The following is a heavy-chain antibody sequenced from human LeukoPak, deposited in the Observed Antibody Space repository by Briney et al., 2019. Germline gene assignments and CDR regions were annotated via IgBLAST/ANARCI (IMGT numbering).Heavy chain of an antibody. CDR2: ISYDGSNK. CDR1: GFTFSSYA. CDR3: ARDLIAAVFDY. D-gene: IGHD6-13*01. Sequence: GGSLRLSCAASGFTFSSYAMHWVRQAPGKGLEWVAVISYDGSNKYYADSVKGRFTISRDNSKNTLYLQVNSLRAEDTAVYYCARDLIAAVFDYWGQGTLVTVSS. V-gene: IGHV3-30*04. J-gene: IGHJ4*02.